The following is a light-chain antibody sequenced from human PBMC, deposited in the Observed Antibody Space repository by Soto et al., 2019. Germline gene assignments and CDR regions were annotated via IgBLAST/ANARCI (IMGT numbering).Light chain of an antibody. V-gene: IGKV3-15*01. CDR2: GAS. Sequence: EIVLTQSPATLSLSPGERATLSCRARQSVSSNLAWYQQKPGQAPRLLIYGASTRATGIPARFSGSGSGTEFTLTISSLQSEDFAVYYCQQYNDWPPKITFGQGTRLE. CDR3: QQYNDWPPKIT. CDR1: QSVSSN. J-gene: IGKJ5*01.